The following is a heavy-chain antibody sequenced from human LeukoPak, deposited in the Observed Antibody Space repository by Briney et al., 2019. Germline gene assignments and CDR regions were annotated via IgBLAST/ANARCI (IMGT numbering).Heavy chain of an antibody. CDR2: ISYDGSNK. Sequence: GGSLRLSCAASGFTFSSYGMHWVRQAPGKGLEWVAVISYDGSNKYYADSVKGRFTISRDNSKNTLYLQMNSLRAEDTAVYYCAKDGDGYETTQGDYWGQGTLVTVST. V-gene: IGHV3-30*18. D-gene: IGHD5-24*01. CDR3: AKDGDGYETTQGDY. CDR1: GFTFSSYG. J-gene: IGHJ4*02.